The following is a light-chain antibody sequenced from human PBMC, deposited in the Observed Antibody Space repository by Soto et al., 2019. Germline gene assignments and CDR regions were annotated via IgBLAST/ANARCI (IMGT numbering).Light chain of an antibody. J-gene: IGKJ1*01. Sequence: EKLMSQSPATLSVSPGERVTLSCRASQNIHNHMSWFLQKPGQTPRLLIYDAIIRAADVPARFSGSWSGTEFTLTINSLQSEDFAVYYCQQYNSWPQTFGQGTKVDIK. CDR3: QQYNSWPQT. V-gene: IGKV3-15*01. CDR2: DAI. CDR1: QNIHNH.